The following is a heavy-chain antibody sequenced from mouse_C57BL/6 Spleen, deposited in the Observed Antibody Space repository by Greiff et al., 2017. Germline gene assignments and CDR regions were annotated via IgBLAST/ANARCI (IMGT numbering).Heavy chain of an antibody. D-gene: IGHD1-1*01. J-gene: IGHJ3*01. V-gene: IGHV1-76*01. CDR3: ARSYYGSSYWGVFAY. CDR1: GYTFTDYY. Sequence: QVQLQQSGAELVRPGASVKLSCKASGYTFTDYYINWVKQRPGQGLEWIARIYPGSGNTYYNEKFKGKATLTAEKSSSTAYMQLSSLTSEDSAVYFCARSYYGSSYWGVFAYWGQGTLVTVSA. CDR2: IYPGSGNT.